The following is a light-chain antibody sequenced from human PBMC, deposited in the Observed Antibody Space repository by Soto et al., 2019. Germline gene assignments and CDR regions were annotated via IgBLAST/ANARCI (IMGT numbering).Light chain of an antibody. J-gene: IGLJ2*01. CDR1: SSDVGGYNY. V-gene: IGLV2-11*01. CDR3: CSYAGSHPVL. Sequence: QSALTQPRSVSGSPGQSVTISCTGTSSDVGGYNYVSWYQQHPGKAPKLMIYDVTKRPSGVPDRFSGSTSSNTASLTISGIQAEDEADYYRCSYAGSHPVLFGGEPQVNVL. CDR2: DVT.